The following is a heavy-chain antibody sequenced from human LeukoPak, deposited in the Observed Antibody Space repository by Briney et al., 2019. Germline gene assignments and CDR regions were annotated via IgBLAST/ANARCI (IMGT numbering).Heavy chain of an antibody. CDR1: GYSFTSYD. Sequence: ASVKVSCKASGYSFTSYDVNWVRQATGQGLEWMGWMNPSNGNIGYAQKFQGRVTMTRNTSISTAYMELSSLRSEDTAVYYCARGGNQEYSSSWYSGYWGQGTLVTVSS. CDR3: ARGGNQEYSSSWYSGY. D-gene: IGHD6-13*01. J-gene: IGHJ4*02. V-gene: IGHV1-8*01. CDR2: MNPSNGNI.